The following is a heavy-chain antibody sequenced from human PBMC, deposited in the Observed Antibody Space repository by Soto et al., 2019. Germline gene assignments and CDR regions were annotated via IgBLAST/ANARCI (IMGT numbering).Heavy chain of an antibody. CDR3: ARVSGHARSGYLVNWFDT. CDR2: IDPSDSYT. V-gene: IGHV5-10-1*01. CDR1: GYSFTSYW. D-gene: IGHD3-22*01. Sequence: GESLKISCKGSGYSFTSYWISWVRQMPGKGLEWMGRIDPSDSYTNYSPSFQGHVTISADKSISTAYLQWSSLKASDTAMYYCARVSGHARSGYLVNWFDTWGQGTLVTVSS. J-gene: IGHJ5*02.